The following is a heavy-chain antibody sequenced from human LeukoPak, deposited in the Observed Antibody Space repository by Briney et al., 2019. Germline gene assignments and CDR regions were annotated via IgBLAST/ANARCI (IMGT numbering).Heavy chain of an antibody. CDR1: GFTFSSYA. CDR2: ISGSGGST. Sequence: GGSLRLSCAASGFTFSSYAMSWVRQAPGKGLEWVSAISGSGGSTYYADSVKGRFTISRDSSKNTLYLQMNSLRAEDTAVYYCAKGPITMIVVVITYFDYWGQGTLVTVSS. D-gene: IGHD3-22*01. J-gene: IGHJ4*02. V-gene: IGHV3-23*01. CDR3: AKGPITMIVVVITYFDY.